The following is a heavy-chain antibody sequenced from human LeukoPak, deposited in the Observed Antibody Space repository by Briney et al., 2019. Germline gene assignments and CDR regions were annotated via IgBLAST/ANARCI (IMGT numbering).Heavy chain of an antibody. D-gene: IGHD6-13*01. Sequence: SETLSLTCTGSGGSLSSYYWSWIRQPPGKGLEWIGYIYYSGTTNYNPSLKSRVTISVDTSKHQFSLKLSSVTAADTAVYYCARGVYIAAAQHGYWGQGTLVTVSS. V-gene: IGHV4-59*01. CDR3: ARGVYIAAAQHGY. CDR1: GGSLSSYY. CDR2: IYYSGTT. J-gene: IGHJ4*02.